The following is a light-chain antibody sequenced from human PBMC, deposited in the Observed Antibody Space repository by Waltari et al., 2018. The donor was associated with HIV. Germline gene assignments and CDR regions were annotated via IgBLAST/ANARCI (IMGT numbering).Light chain of an antibody. V-gene: IGKV4-1*01. CDR2: WAS. Sequence: DIVMTQSPDSLTVSLGERATINCKSSQSVLYSSNNKNYLAWYQQKPGQSPKLLIYWASTRESGVPDRFSGSGSGTDFTLTISSLQAEDVAVYYCQQYYNTPYTFGQGTKLEI. CDR3: QQYYNTPYT. J-gene: IGKJ2*01. CDR1: QSVLYSSNNKNY.